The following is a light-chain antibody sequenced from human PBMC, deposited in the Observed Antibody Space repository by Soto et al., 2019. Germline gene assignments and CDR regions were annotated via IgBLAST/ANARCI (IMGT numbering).Light chain of an antibody. V-gene: IGLV2-14*01. CDR2: EVS. CDR1: RSDIGGYTY. Sequence: QAVVTQPASVSGSPGQSITISCTGTRSDIGGYTYVSWYQQHPGKAPKVMIYEVSNRPSGVSNRFSGSKSGNTASLTISGLQAEDEADYYCTSYTRATTWVFGGGTKLTVL. CDR3: TSYTRATTWV. J-gene: IGLJ3*02.